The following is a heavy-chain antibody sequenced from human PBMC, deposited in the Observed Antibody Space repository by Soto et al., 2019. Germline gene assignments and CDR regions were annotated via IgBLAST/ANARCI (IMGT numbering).Heavy chain of an antibody. D-gene: IGHD3-16*02. J-gene: IGHJ4*02. CDR3: ARARIAQRAFES. CDR2: IYHSGST. Sequence: PSETLSLTCAVSGGSISSGGYSWSWIRQPPGKGLEWIGYIYHSGSTYYNPSLKSRVTISLDKSKNQFPLKLSSVTAADTAVYYCARARIAQRAFESWGQGPLVTVSS. CDR1: GGSISSGGYS. V-gene: IGHV4-30-2*01.